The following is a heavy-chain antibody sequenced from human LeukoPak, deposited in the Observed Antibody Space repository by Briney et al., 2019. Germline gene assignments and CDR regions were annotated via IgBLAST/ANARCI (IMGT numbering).Heavy chain of an antibody. CDR1: GYTFTSYG. CDR2: ISAYNGNT. D-gene: IGHD4-17*01. CDR3: ARDPSTTVTTGDFDY. J-gene: IGHJ4*02. V-gene: IGHV1-18*01. Sequence: ASVTVSCKASGYTFTSYGISWVRQAPGQGLEWMGWISAYNGNTNYAQNLQGRVTMTTDTSTSTAYMEVRSLRSDDTAVYYCARDPSTTVTTGDFDYWGQGTLVTVSS.